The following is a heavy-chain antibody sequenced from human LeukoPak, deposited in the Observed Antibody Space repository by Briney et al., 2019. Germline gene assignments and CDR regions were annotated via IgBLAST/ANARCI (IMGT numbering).Heavy chain of an antibody. CDR2: IIPIFGTA. Sequence: SVKVSCKASGYTFTGYHMHWVRQAPGQGLEWMGGIIPIFGTANYAQKFQGRVTITADESTSTAYMELSSLRSEDTAVYYCASGGSGYSYGIDYWGQGTLVTVSS. V-gene: IGHV1-69*13. CDR3: ASGGSGYSYGIDY. J-gene: IGHJ4*02. CDR1: GYTFTGYH. D-gene: IGHD5-18*01.